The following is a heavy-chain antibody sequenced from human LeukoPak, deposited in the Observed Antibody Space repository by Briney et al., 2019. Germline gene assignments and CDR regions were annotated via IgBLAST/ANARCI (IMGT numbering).Heavy chain of an antibody. V-gene: IGHV3-21*01. CDR2: ISSSSSYI. Sequence: GGSLRLSCAASGFTFSSYSMNWVRQAPGKGLEWVSSISSSSSYIYYADSVKGRFTISRDNAKNSLYLQMNSLRAEDTAVYYCARSLDSSGWYGGGIFDYWDQGTLVTVSS. D-gene: IGHD6-19*01. J-gene: IGHJ4*02. CDR1: GFTFSSYS. CDR3: ARSLDSSGWYGGGIFDY.